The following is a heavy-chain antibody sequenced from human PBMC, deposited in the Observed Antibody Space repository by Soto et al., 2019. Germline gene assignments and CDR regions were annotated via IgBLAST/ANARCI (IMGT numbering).Heavy chain of an antibody. V-gene: IGHV3-23*04. Sequence: EVQLVESGGGLVQPGGSLRLSCEGSGFTFSSFAMSWVRQAPGKGLEWVSAIRGNGGSTYHADSVKGRFTVSRDNSKNTLYLQMDVLRAEDTAVYYCATSPDIVLPFDLWGRGTLVTVSS. CDR2: IRGNGGST. J-gene: IGHJ2*01. D-gene: IGHD2-15*01. CDR1: GFTFSSFA. CDR3: ATSPDIVLPFDL.